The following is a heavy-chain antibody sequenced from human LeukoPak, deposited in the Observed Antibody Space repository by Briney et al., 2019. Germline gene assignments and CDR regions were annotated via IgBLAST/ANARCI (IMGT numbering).Heavy chain of an antibody. J-gene: IGHJ2*01. CDR1: GYTFTSYG. V-gene: IGHV1-18*01. CDR2: ISAYNGNT. D-gene: IGHD6-13*01. Sequence: ASVKVSCKASGYTFTSYGISWVRQAPGQGLEWMGWISAYNGNTNYAQKFQGRVTMTTDTSTSTAYMELRSLRSDDTAVYYCARNSPSSSWYNWYFDLWGRGTLVTVSS. CDR3: ARNSPSSSWYNWYFDL.